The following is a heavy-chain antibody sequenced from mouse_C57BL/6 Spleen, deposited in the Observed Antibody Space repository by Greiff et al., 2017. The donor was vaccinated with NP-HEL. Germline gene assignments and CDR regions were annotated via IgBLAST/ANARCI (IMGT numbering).Heavy chain of an antibody. CDR3: ARGLLGVARSGDY. J-gene: IGHJ4*01. Sequence: LEESGAELARPGASVKLSCKASGYTFTSYGISWVKQRTGQGLEWIGEIYPRSGNTYYNEKFKGKATLTADKSSSTAYMELRSLTSEDSAVYFCARGLLGVARSGDYWGQGTSVTVSS. CDR2: IYPRSGNT. CDR1: GYTFTSYG. D-gene: IGHD1-1*01. V-gene: IGHV1-81*01.